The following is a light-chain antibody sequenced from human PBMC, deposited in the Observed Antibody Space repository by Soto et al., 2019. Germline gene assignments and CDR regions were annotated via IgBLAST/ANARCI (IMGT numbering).Light chain of an antibody. CDR2: AAS. V-gene: IGKV1-12*01. CDR3: QQTNSFPVT. Sequence: DLPMTQSPSSVSASVGDRVTITCRASQGISRWLAWYQQKPGKAPKLLISAASTLQSGDPSRFSGSGSGTDFTLTISSLQPEDFATYYCQQTNSFPVTFGPGTRLEIK. CDR1: QGISRW. J-gene: IGKJ5*01.